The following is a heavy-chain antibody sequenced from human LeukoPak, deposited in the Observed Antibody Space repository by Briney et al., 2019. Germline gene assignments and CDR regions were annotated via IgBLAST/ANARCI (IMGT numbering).Heavy chain of an antibody. CDR2: IKQDGSEK. CDR3: ARAIAAGTFYYYYYMDV. D-gene: IGHD6-13*01. J-gene: IGHJ6*03. CDR1: GFTFSSYW. Sequence: GGSLRHSCAASGFTFSSYWMSWVRQAPGKGLEWVANIKQDGSEKYYVDSVKGRFTISRDSAKNSLYLQMNSLRAEDTAVYYCARAIAAGTFYYYYYMDVWGKGTTVTVSS. V-gene: IGHV3-7*01.